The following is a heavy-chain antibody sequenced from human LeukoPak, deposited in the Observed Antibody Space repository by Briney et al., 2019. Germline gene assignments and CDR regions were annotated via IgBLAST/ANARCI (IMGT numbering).Heavy chain of an antibody. J-gene: IGHJ6*03. V-gene: IGHV3-11*04. D-gene: IGHD6-19*01. Sequence: SGGSLRLSCAASGFTFSDYYMSWIRQAPGKGLEWVSYISSSGSTIYYADSVKGRFTISRDNAKNSLYLQMNSLRAEDTAVYYCARARDSSGWYPDYMDVWGKGTTVTVSS. CDR3: ARARDSSGWYPDYMDV. CDR1: GFTFSDYY. CDR2: ISSSGSTI.